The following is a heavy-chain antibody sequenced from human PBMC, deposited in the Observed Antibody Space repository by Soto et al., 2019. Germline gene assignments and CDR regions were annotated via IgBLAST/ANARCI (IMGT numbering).Heavy chain of an antibody. Sequence: GGSLRLSCAASGFTFSSYGMHWVRQAPGKGLEWVAVISYDGSNKYYADSVKGRFTISRDNSKNTLYLQMNSLRAEDTAVYYCANLISVGATNHYYYYGMDVWGQGTTVTVSS. CDR3: ANLISVGATNHYYYYGMDV. CDR1: GFTFSSYG. CDR2: ISYDGSNK. J-gene: IGHJ6*02. D-gene: IGHD1-26*01. V-gene: IGHV3-30*18.